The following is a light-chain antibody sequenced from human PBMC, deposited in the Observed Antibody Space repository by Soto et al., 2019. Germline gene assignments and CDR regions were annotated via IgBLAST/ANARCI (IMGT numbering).Light chain of an antibody. V-gene: IGLV2-8*01. CDR3: SSYAGSNNVV. Sequence: QSALTQPPSASGSPGQSVTISCTGASSDVGGYNYVSWYQQHPGKAPKLMIYEVTKRPSGVPDRFSGSKSGNTASLTVSGLQAEDEADYYCSSYAGSNNVVCGVGTKLTVL. J-gene: IGLJ2*01. CDR1: SSDVGGYNY. CDR2: EVT.